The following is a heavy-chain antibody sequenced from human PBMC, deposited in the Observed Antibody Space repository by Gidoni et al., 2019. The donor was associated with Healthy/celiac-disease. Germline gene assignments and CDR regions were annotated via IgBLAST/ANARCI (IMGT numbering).Heavy chain of an antibody. Sequence: QVQLVESGGGLVKPGGSLRLSCAAAGFTCSDYYMSWIRQAPGKGRELVSYISSSGSTIYYADSVKGRFTISRDNAKNSLYLQMNSLIAEDTAVYYCARDTTFCSGGSCYPYWGQGTLVTVSS. V-gene: IGHV3-11*01. J-gene: IGHJ4*02. D-gene: IGHD2-15*01. CDR3: ARDTTFCSGGSCYPY. CDR2: ISSSGSTI. CDR1: GFTCSDYY.